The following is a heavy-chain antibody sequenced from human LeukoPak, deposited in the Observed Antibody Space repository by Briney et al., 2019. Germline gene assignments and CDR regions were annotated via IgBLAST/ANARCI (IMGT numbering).Heavy chain of an antibody. D-gene: IGHD3-22*01. CDR3: ARPAKHYYDSSGPLLDY. CDR1: GGSFSGYY. CDR2: INHSGST. V-gene: IGHV4-34*01. J-gene: IGHJ4*02. Sequence: PSETLSLTCAVYGGSFSGYYWSWIRQPPGKGLEWIGEINHSGSTNYNPSLKSRVTISVDTSKNQFSLKLSSVTAADTAVYYCARPAKHYYDSSGPLLDYWGQGTLVTVSS.